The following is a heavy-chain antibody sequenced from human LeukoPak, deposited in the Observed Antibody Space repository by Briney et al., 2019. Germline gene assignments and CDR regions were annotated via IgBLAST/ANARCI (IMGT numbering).Heavy chain of an antibody. CDR2: IKQDGSEK. J-gene: IGHJ4*02. CDR1: GFTFSSYA. CDR3: AREGVTTLTSFDY. Sequence: GGSLRLSCAASGFTFSSYAMSWVRQAPGKELEWVANIKQDGSEKYYVDSVKGRFTISRDNAKNSLYLQMNSLRAEDTAVYYCAREGVTTLTSFDYWGQGTLVTVSS. V-gene: IGHV3-7*01. D-gene: IGHD4-17*01.